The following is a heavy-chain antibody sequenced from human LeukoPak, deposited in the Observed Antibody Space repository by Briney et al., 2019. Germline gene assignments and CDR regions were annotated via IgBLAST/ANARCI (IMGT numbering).Heavy chain of an antibody. J-gene: IGHJ4*02. CDR2: ISSRATAT. CDR3: ARDFGRHFFDY. CDR1: GFTFSSYE. Sequence: PVGSLRLSSAASGFTFSSYEMDWVRHAPGKGLEWVSYISSRATATYHADSVKGRVTISRDNAKNSLYLQINSLRAEDTAVYYCARDFGRHFFDYWRQGTLVTVSS. V-gene: IGHV3-48*03. D-gene: IGHD3-10*01.